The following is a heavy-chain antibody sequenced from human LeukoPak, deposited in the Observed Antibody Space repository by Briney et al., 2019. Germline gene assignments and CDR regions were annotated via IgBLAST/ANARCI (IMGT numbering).Heavy chain of an antibody. Sequence: GGSLRLSCAASGFTFSSYEMNWVRQAPGKGLEWVSYISSSGSTIYCADSVKGRFTISRDNAKNSLYLQMNSLRAEDTAVYYCARRRLRAFDIWGQGTMVTVSS. D-gene: IGHD6-25*01. J-gene: IGHJ3*02. CDR1: GFTFSSYE. CDR2: ISSSGSTI. V-gene: IGHV3-48*03. CDR3: ARRRLRAFDI.